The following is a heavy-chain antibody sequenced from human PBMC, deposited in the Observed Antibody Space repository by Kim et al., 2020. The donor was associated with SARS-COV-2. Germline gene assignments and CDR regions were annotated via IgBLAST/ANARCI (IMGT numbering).Heavy chain of an antibody. J-gene: IGHJ6*01. CDR2: LSYDGNT. V-gene: IGHV4-59*01. Sequence: SETLSLTCTVSGGSISSFYWSWVRQPPGKGLEWVAFLSYDGNTSYNPSLKSRDTISRDTSKNQFSLRVTSVSAADTAVYFCARTTPTRSSTAYYFYGLDV. D-gene: IGHD3-22*01. CDR3: ARTTPTRSSTAYYFYGLDV. CDR1: GGSISSFY.